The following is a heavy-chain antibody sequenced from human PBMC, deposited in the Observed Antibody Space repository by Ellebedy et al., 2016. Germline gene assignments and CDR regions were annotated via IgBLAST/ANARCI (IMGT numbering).Heavy chain of an antibody. V-gene: IGHV1-8*01. CDR2: MNPNSGNT. D-gene: IGHD6-6*01. Sequence: ASVKVSXXASGYTFTSYDINWVRQATGQGLEWMGWMNPNSGNTGYAQKFQGRVTMTRNTSISTAYMELSGLRSEDTAVYYCARGPLRQLATFDYWGQGTLVTVSS. CDR3: ARGPLRQLATFDY. J-gene: IGHJ4*02. CDR1: GYTFTSYD.